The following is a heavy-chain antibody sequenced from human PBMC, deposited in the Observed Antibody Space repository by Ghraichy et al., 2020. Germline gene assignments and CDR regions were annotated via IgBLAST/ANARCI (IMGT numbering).Heavy chain of an antibody. D-gene: IGHD3-10*01. V-gene: IGHV4-34*01. Sequence: SETLSLTCAVYGGSFSGYYWSWIRQPPGKGLEWIGEINHSGSTNYNPSLKSRVTISVDTSKNQFSLKLSSVTAADTAVYYCARGQNRYYYGSGSYYKPFPYYFDYWGQGTLVTVSS. J-gene: IGHJ4*02. CDR3: ARGQNRYYYGSGSYYKPFPYYFDY. CDR1: GGSFSGYY. CDR2: INHSGST.